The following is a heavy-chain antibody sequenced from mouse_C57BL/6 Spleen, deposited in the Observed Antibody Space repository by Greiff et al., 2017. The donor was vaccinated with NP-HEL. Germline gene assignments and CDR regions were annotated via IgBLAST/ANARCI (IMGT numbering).Heavy chain of an antibody. V-gene: IGHV5-4*01. CDR2: ISDGGSYT. CDR1: GFTFSSYA. CDR3: ARDYSNYPAWFAY. Sequence: EVQLVESGGGLVKPGGSLKLSCAASGFTFSSYAMSWVRQTPEQRLEWVATISDGGSYTYYPDNVKGRFTISRDNAKNNLYLQMSHLKSEDTAMYYCARDYSNYPAWFAYWGQGTLVTVSA. D-gene: IGHD2-5*01. J-gene: IGHJ3*01.